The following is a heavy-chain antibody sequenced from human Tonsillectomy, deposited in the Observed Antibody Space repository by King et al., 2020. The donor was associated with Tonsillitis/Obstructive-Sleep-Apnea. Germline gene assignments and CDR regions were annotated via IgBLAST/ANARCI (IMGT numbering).Heavy chain of an antibody. D-gene: IGHD1-7*01. CDR2: INHSGST. CDR3: ARGVMELRARYYYSYMAV. Sequence: VQLQQWGAGLLKPSETLSLTCAVYGGSFSGYYWSWIRQPPGKGLEWIGEINHSGSTNYNPSLKSRVTISVDTSKKQFSLKLSSVTAADTAVYYCARGVMELRARYYYSYMAVWGKGTTVTVSS. J-gene: IGHJ6*03. V-gene: IGHV4-34*01. CDR1: GGSFSGYY.